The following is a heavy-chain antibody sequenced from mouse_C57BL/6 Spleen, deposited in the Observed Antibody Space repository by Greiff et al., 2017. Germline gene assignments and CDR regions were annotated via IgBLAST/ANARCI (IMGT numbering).Heavy chain of an antibody. J-gene: IGHJ4*01. V-gene: IGHV1-50*01. Sequence: QVQLQQPGAELVKPGASVKLSCKASGYTFTSYWMQWVKQRPGQGLEWIGEIDPSDSYTNYNQKFKGKATLTVDTSSSTAYMQLSSLTSEDSAVYYCARRGYGNSDYYAMDYWGQGTSVTVSS. CDR3: ARRGYGNSDYYAMDY. CDR1: GYTFTSYW. CDR2: IDPSDSYT. D-gene: IGHD2-1*01.